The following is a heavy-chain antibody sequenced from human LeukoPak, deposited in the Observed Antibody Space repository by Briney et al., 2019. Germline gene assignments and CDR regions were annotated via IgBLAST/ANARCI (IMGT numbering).Heavy chain of an antibody. CDR1: GGSISSSSYY. CDR2: IYYSGST. V-gene: IGHV4-39*01. D-gene: IGHD3-16*02. CDR3: ARRTFGGVIVDY. Sequence: SETLSLTCTVSGGSISSSSYYWGWIRQPPGKGLEWIGSIYYSGSTYYNPSLKSRVTISVDTSKNQFSLKLSSVTAADTAVYYCARRTFGGVIVDYWGQGTLVTVSS. J-gene: IGHJ4*02.